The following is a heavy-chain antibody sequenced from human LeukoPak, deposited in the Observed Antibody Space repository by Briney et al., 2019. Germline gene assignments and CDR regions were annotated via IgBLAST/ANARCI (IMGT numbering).Heavy chain of an antibody. Sequence: SETLSLTCTVSGGSISRSDSYWGWIRQPPGEGLEWVASIYYSGSTYFNPSLKSRVAISIDTSKNQFSLKLTFVTAADTAVYFCVRRNYWGQGSLVTVSS. V-gene: IGHV4-39*01. J-gene: IGHJ4*02. CDR2: IYYSGST. CDR3: VRRNY. CDR1: GGSISRSDSY.